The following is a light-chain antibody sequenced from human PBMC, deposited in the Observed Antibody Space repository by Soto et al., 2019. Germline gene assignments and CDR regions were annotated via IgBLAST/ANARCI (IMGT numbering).Light chain of an antibody. J-gene: IGKJ3*01. CDR3: QQLNSYPPFT. Sequence: DIQLTQSPSFLSASVGDRVTITCRASQGISSYLAWYQQKPGKAPKLLIYAASTLQSEVPSRFSGSASGTEFTLTISSLQPEDFATYYCQQLNSYPPFTFGPGTKVDIK. CDR1: QGISSY. CDR2: AAS. V-gene: IGKV1-9*01.